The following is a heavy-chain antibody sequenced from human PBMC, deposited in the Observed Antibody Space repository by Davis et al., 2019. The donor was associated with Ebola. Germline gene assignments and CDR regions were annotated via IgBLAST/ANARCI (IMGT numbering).Heavy chain of an antibody. CDR3: ARASGQWLTYVGIDY. CDR2: YYYTGST. Sequence: SETLSLTCAVSGAFVSSGGYSWIWIRQPPGKGLEWIGYYYYTGSTYYSPSLKRRVSMSIDTFRNQYSLSLGSVTAADTAVYYCARASGQWLTYVGIDYWGHGTLVTVSS. CDR1: GAFVSSGGYS. V-gene: IGHV4-61*08. D-gene: IGHD6-19*01. J-gene: IGHJ4*01.